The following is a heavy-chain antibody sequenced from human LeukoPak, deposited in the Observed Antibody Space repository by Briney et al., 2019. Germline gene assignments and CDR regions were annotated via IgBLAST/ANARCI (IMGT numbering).Heavy chain of an antibody. CDR3: AREPIATTGGYYFDY. CDR2: IIPIFGTA. J-gene: IGHJ4*02. CDR1: GGTFSRYA. D-gene: IGHD6-13*01. V-gene: IGHV1-69*05. Sequence: ASVKVSCKASGGTFSRYAVSWVRQAPGQGLEWMGGIIPIFGTANYAQKFQGRVTITTDKSTSTAYMELSSLRSEDTAVYHCAREPIATTGGYYFDYWGQGTLVTVSS.